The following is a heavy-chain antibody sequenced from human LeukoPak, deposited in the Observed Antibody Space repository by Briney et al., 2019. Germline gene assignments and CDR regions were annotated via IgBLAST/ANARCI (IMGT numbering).Heavy chain of an antibody. D-gene: IGHD4-17*01. CDR2: IKQDGSQK. CDR1: GFTFNNYC. V-gene: IGHV3-7*01. CDR3: AKGDFSDYGDYVDAFDV. J-gene: IGHJ3*01. Sequence: GGSLRLSCAASGFTFNNYCKSWVRQAPGKGLQWVANIKQDGSQKFYVDSVRGGFTISRDNTKNSLYLQMNSLRAEDTAMYYCAKGDFSDYGDYVDAFDVWGQGTMVTVSS.